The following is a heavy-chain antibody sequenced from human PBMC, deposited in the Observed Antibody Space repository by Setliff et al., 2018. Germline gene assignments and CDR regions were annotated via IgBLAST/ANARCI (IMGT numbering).Heavy chain of an antibody. D-gene: IGHD1-26*01. V-gene: IGHV4-34*01. J-gene: IGHJ4*02. CDR2: INHSGST. CDR3: ASMGATAYYFDY. Sequence: SETLSLTCAVYGGSFSTYYWIWIRQPPGKGLEWIGEINHSGSTNYNPSLKSRVTISVDRSKNQFSLKLSSVTAADTAVYYCASMGATAYYFDYWGQGTLVTVSS. CDR1: GGSFSTYY.